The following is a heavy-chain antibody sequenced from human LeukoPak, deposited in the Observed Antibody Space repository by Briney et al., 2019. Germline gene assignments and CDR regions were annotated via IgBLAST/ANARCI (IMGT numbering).Heavy chain of an antibody. CDR2: ISSASNT. J-gene: IGHJ4*02. D-gene: IGHD6-19*01. CDR1: GFTVRSNY. Sequence: PGGSLRLSCAASGFTVRSNYMGWVRQAPGKGLEWVSIISSASNTDYADSVKGRSTSSRDNFRNTLYLQMNSLTADDTAVYYCAKLASDSSGWYHFDYWGQGTLVHVCS. CDR3: AKLASDSSGWYHFDY. V-gene: IGHV3-53*01.